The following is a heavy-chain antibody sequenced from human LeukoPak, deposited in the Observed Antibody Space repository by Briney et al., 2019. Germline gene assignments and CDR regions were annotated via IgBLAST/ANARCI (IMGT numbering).Heavy chain of an antibody. CDR2: FDPEDGET. CDR1: GYTLTKLS. CDR3: ATGKGGSGSYSGFDY. D-gene: IGHD3-10*01. V-gene: IGHV1-24*01. Sequence: ASVKVSCKVSGYTLTKLSMHWVRQAPGKGLEWMGGFDPEDGETIYAQKFQGRVTMTEDTSTDTAYMELSSLRSEDTAVYYCATGKGGSGSYSGFDYWGQGTLVTVSS. J-gene: IGHJ4*02.